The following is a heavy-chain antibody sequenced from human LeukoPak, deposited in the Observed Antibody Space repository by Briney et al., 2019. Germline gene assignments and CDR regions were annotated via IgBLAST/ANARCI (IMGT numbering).Heavy chain of an antibody. Sequence: GASVKVSCKASGYIFSKFAITWVRQATGQRLEWMVKSIPILGIANYAQTFQGRVPITADNSTGTAYMELSSLRSEDTAVYSCARDRFVDIVVVPAPTPIYSGMDVWGKGTTVTVSS. CDR1: GYIFSKFA. J-gene: IGHJ6*04. D-gene: IGHD2-2*03. CDR3: ARDRFVDIVVVPAPTPIYSGMDV. V-gene: IGHV1-69*04. CDR2: SIPILGIA.